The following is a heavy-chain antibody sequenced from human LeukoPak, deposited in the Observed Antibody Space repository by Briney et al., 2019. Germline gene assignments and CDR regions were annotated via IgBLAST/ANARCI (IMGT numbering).Heavy chain of an antibody. J-gene: IGHJ4*02. CDR2: ISYDGSNK. Sequence: PGGSLRLSCAASGFTFSSYAMHWVRKAPGKGLEWVAVISYDGSNKYYADSVKGRFTISRDNSKNTLYLQMTSLRAEDTAVYYCAAEPDYGDYGYYFDYWGQGTLVTVSS. CDR1: GFTFSSYA. V-gene: IGHV3-30-3*01. D-gene: IGHD4-17*01. CDR3: AAEPDYGDYGYYFDY.